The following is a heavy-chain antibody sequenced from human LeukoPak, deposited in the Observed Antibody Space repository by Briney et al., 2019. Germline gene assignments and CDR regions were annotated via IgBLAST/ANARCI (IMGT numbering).Heavy chain of an antibody. Sequence: PSETLSLTCTVSGGSISSYYWSWIRQPPGKGLEWIGYIYYSGSTNYNPSHKSRVTISVDTSKNQVSLKLSSVTAADTAVYYCARGRYSGSYSDCWGQGTLVTVSS. D-gene: IGHD1-26*01. CDR3: ARGRYSGSYSDC. J-gene: IGHJ4*02. CDR2: IYYSGST. V-gene: IGHV4-59*01. CDR1: GGSISSYY.